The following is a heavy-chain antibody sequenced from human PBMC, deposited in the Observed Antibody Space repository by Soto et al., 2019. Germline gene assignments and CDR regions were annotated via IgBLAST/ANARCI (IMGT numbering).Heavy chain of an antibody. CDR2: LSHDGSNK. D-gene: IGHD1-26*01. Sequence: QVQLVESGGGVVQPGRSLRLSCAASGFIFSAFGIHWVRQAPGTGLEWVAFLSHDGSNKYYADSVRGRFSISRDNSKNTVYLQMNSLRADDTAVYYCARDRDGGTYTYFDNWGQGTRVTVSS. CDR3: ARDRDGGTYTYFDN. V-gene: IGHV3-30*03. J-gene: IGHJ4*02. CDR1: GFIFSAFG.